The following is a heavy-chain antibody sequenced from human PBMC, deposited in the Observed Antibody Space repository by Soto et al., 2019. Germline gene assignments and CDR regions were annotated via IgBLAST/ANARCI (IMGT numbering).Heavy chain of an antibody. CDR2: ISSSSSTI. CDR3: ARDRYSSDKSYYFDY. J-gene: IGHJ4*02. Sequence: GGSLRLSCAASGFTFSSYSMNWVRQAPGKGLEWVSYISSSSSTIYYADSVKGRFTISRDNAKNSLYLQMNSLRAEDTAVYYCARDRYSSDKSYYFDYWGQGTLVTVSS. V-gene: IGHV3-48*01. D-gene: IGHD6-19*01. CDR1: GFTFSSYS.